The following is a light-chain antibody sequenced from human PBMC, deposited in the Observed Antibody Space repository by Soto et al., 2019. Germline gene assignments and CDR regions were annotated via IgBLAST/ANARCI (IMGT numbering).Light chain of an antibody. J-gene: IGLJ1*01. CDR3: TSYTISDTYV. CDR2: EGY. V-gene: IGLV2-18*02. Sequence: QSALTQPPSVSGSPGQSVTISCIGTSSDVGSYNRVSWYQQPPGTAPKLIIYEGYTRPSGVPDRFSASKSGNTASLTISGLQAEDEADYYCTSYTISDTYVFGTGTKLTVL. CDR1: SSDVGSYNR.